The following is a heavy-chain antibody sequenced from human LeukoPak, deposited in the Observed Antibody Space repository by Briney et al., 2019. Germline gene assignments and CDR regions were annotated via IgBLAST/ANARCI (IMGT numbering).Heavy chain of an antibody. D-gene: IGHD2-2*01. CDR3: ARGYCSSTSCYLPEYFQH. V-gene: IGHV1-8*01. CDR1: GYTFTSYD. J-gene: IGHJ1*01. CDR2: MNPNSGNT. Sequence: ASVKVSCKASGYTFTSYDINWVRQATGQGLEWMGWMNPNSGNTGYAQKFQGRVTMTRDTSIGTAYMELSSLRSEDTAVYYCARGYCSSTSCYLPEYFQHWGQGTLVTVSS.